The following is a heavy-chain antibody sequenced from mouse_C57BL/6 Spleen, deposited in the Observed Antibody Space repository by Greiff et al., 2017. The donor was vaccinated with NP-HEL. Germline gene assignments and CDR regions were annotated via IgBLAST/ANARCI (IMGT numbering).Heavy chain of an antibody. D-gene: IGHD1-1*01. CDR3: ARETPPPVGSSSYYAMDY. CDR2: IDPSDSYT. V-gene: IGHV1-59*01. CDR1: GYTFTSYW. Sequence: VQLQQPGAELVRPGTSVKLSCKASGYTFTSYWMHWVKQRPGQGLEWIGVIDPSDSYTNYNQKFKGKATLTVDTSSSTAYMQLSRLTSEDSAVYYCARETPPPVGSSSYYAMDYWGQGTSVTVSS. J-gene: IGHJ4*01.